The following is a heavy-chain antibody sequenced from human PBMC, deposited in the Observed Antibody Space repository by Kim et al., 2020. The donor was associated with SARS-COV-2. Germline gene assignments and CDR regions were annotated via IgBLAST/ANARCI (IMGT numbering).Heavy chain of an antibody. Sequence: GGSLRLSCAASGFTFSSYAMSWVRQAPGKGLEWVSAISGSGGSTYYADSVKGRFTISRDNSKNTLYLQMNSLRAEDTAVYYCAKDSLAWLQFYGMDVWGQGTTVTVSS. CDR3: AKDSLAWLQFYGMDV. J-gene: IGHJ6*02. V-gene: IGHV3-23*01. D-gene: IGHD5-12*01. CDR2: ISGSGGST. CDR1: GFTFSSYA.